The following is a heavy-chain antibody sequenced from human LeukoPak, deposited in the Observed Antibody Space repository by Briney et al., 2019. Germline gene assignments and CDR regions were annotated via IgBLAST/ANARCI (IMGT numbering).Heavy chain of an antibody. V-gene: IGHV1-69*13. CDR3: ARVDTYCGGDCYDPTDFDY. J-gene: IGHJ4*02. CDR2: IIPIFGTA. Sequence: SVKVSCKASGGTFSSYAISWVRQAPGQGLGWMGGIIPIFGTANYAQKFQGRVTITADESTSTAYMELSSLRSEDTAVYYCARVDTYCGGDCYDPTDFDYWGQGTLVTVSS. CDR1: GGTFSSYA. D-gene: IGHD2-21*01.